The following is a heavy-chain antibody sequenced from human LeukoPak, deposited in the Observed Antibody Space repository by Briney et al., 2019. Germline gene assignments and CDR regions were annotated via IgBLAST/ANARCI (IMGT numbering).Heavy chain of an antibody. Sequence: GGSLRLSCVASGFTFSSYDMSWVRQAPGKGLEWVSGISSSGGSTYYADSVKGRFTISRDNSKDTLYLQMDSLRAEDTAVYYCARSAGLRCFDYWGLGTLSPSPQ. D-gene: IGHD4-17*01. J-gene: IGHJ4*02. CDR3: ARSAGLRCFDY. CDR1: GFTFSSYD. CDR2: ISSSGGST. V-gene: IGHV3-23*01.